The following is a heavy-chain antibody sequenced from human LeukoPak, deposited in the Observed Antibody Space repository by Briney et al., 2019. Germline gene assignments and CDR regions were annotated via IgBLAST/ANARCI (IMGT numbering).Heavy chain of an antibody. CDR1: GFTFSSYW. CDR2: IKQDGSEK. J-gene: IGHJ4*02. Sequence: PGGSLRLSCAASGFTFSSYWMSWVRQAPGKGLEWVANIKQDGSEKYYVDSVKGRFTISRDNAKNSLYLQMNSLRAEDTAVYYCASWYIGYDRGFDYWGQGTLVTVSS. CDR3: ASWYIGYDRGFDY. D-gene: IGHD5-12*01. V-gene: IGHV3-7*01.